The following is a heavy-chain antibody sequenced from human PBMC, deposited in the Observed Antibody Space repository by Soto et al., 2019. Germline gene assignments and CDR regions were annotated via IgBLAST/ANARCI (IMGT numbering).Heavy chain of an antibody. D-gene: IGHD3-9*01. CDR3: ARAPGTYYDILTGYYNLNWFDP. CDR2: IYYSGST. Sequence: ASETLSLTCTVSGGSISSYYWSWIRQPPGKGLEWIGYIYYSGSTNYNPSLKSRVTISVDTSKNQFSLKLSSVTAADTAVYYCARAPGTYYDILTGYYNLNWFDPWGQGTLVTVSS. V-gene: IGHV4-59*01. CDR1: GGSISSYY. J-gene: IGHJ5*02.